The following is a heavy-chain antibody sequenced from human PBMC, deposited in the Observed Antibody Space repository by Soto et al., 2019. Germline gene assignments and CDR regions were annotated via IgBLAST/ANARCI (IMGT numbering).Heavy chain of an antibody. V-gene: IGHV1-2*04. J-gene: IGHJ6*04. CDR1: GYNFTGYY. CDR2: INPNSGGT. Sequence: ASVKVSCKASGYNFTGYYMHCVRQAPGQGLEWMGWINPNSGGTNNAQKFQGWVTMTRDTSISTAYMELSRLRSDDTAANYCAGAYRMVGTSKSRSYYYGLDVWRKGTTVTVSS. D-gene: IGHD2-15*01. CDR3: AGAYRMVGTSKSRSYYYGLDV.